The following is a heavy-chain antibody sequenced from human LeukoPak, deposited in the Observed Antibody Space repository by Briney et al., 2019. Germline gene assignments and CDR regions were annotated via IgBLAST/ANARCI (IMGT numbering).Heavy chain of an antibody. CDR1: GYTFTSYG. D-gene: IGHD3-10*01. V-gene: IGHV1-18*01. J-gene: IGHJ4*02. CDR2: ISTYDGNT. Sequence: GASVKVSCKASGYTFTSYGISWVRQAPGQGLEWMGWISTYDGNTNYAQKLQGRVTLTTDTSTNTAYMELRSLRSDDTAVYYCARSGSRLEWFGETMGYLDYWGQGTLVTVSS. CDR3: ARSGSRLEWFGETMGYLDY.